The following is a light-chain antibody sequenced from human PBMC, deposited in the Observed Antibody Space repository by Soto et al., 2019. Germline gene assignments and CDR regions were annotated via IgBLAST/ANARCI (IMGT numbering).Light chain of an antibody. V-gene: IGLV2-14*03. CDR3: SSYTSSSTPVV. CDR1: ITDVGFYDY. CDR2: DVS. J-gene: IGLJ2*01. Sequence: QSVLTQPASVSGSPGQAITISCTGTITDVGFYDYVSWYQFHPGKAPKLIIYDVSNRPSGVSNRFSGSKSGNTASLTISGLQGEDEADYYCSSYTSSSTPVVFGGGTKLTVL.